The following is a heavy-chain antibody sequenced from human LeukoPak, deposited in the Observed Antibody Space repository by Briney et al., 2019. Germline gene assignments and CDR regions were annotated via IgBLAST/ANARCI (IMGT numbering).Heavy chain of an antibody. J-gene: IGHJ4*02. CDR3: ARQAGYSDY. Sequence: SETLSLTCAVYGGSFSGYYWSWIRQPPGKGLVWIGEINHSGSTNYNPSLKSRVTISVDTSKNQFSLKLSSVTAADTAVYYCARQAGYSDYWGQGTLVTVSS. CDR1: GGSFSGYY. V-gene: IGHV4-34*01. CDR2: INHSGST. D-gene: IGHD6-13*01.